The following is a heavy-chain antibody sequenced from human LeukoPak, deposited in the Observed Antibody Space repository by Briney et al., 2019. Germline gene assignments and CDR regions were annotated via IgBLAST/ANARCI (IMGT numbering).Heavy chain of an antibody. CDR2: IGGSGGST. D-gene: IGHD6-19*01. V-gene: IGHV3-23*01. J-gene: IGHJ4*02. CDR1: GFIVTGSY. CDR3: AKDWSSGWPYFFDY. Sequence: GGSLRLSCAASGFIVTGSYMSWVRQAPEKGLEWVSAIGGSGGSTYYADSVKGRFTISRDNSKNTLFLQMNSLRAEDTAVYYCAKDWSSGWPYFFDYWGQGTLVTVSS.